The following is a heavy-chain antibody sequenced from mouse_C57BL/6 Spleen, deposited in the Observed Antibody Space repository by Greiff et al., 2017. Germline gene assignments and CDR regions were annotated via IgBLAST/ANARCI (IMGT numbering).Heavy chain of an antibody. CDR3: ARSGILYDGYGDY. CDR2: INPSNGGT. V-gene: IGHV1-53*01. CDR1: GYTFTSYW. J-gene: IGHJ2*01. Sequence: VQLQQPGTELVKPGASVKLSCKASGYTFTSYWMHWVKQRPGQGLEWIGNINPSNGGTNYNEKFKSKATLTLDKASSTDYMQLSSLTSEDSAVYYCARSGILYDGYGDYWGQGTTLTVSS. D-gene: IGHD2-3*01.